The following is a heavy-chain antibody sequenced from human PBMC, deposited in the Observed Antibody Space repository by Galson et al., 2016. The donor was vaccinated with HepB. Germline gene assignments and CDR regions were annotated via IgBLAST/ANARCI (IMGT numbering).Heavy chain of an antibody. CDR1: GFTFSIYW. CDR2: INPDGSRT. Sequence: SLRLSCATSGFTFSIYWMHWVRQVPGKGLVWVARINPDGSRTTYADSVKGRFTISRDNAKNTLYLQMNSLRAEDTAVYYCARDTEDYRMDYWGQGATVIVSS. V-gene: IGHV3-74*01. J-gene: IGHJ6*02. CDR3: ARDTEDYRMDY.